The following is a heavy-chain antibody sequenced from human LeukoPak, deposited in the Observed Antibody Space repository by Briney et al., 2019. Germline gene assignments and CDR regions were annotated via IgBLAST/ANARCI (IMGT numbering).Heavy chain of an antibody. CDR2: IYKSGNT. V-gene: IGHV4-38-2*02. D-gene: IGHD3-10*01. CDR1: GYSIRTDYY. Sequence: PSETLSLICTVSGYSIRTDYYWGWIRQPPGKGPEWIGTIYKSGNTYYNPSLKSRVTISVDTSKNQFSLKLSSVTAADTAVYYCARVNRITEYYYYYYMDVWGKGTTVTISS. CDR3: ARVNRITEYYYYYYMDV. J-gene: IGHJ6*03.